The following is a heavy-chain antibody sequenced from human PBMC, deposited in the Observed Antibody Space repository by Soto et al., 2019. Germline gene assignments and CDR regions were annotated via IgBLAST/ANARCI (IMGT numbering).Heavy chain of an antibody. Sequence: EERLVQSGGGLVQPGESLELSCIASGFTFSESTIYWVRQAPGKGLEWVGQIRGDDDNYATSYVESVKGRFTISRDDAPNTASLDISSLKTEDTAVYYCARQLSLGTFFYFAMDVWGQGAAVTVSS. V-gene: IGHV3-73*02. CDR2: IRGDDDNYAT. D-gene: IGHD7-27*01. CDR3: ARQLSLGTFFYFAMDV. J-gene: IGHJ6*02. CDR1: GFTFSEST.